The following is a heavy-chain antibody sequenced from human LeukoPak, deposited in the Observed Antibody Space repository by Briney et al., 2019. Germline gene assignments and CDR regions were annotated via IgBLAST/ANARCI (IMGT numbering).Heavy chain of an antibody. CDR2: INPNSGGT. J-gene: IGHJ4*02. Sequence: GASVKVSCKASGYTFTYYYMHWVRQAPGQGLEWMGWINPNSGGTNYAQKFQGRVTMTRDTSINTAYMELNRLGSDDTALYYCAGYTNNWYLGGYWGQGTLVTVSS. CDR1: GYTFTYYY. CDR3: AGYTNNWYLGGY. V-gene: IGHV1-2*02. D-gene: IGHD6-13*01.